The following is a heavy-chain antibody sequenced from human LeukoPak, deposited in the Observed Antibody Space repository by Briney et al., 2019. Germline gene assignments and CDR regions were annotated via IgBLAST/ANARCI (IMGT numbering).Heavy chain of an antibody. CDR3: ARPLVVPAAAPGPAEYFQH. J-gene: IGHJ1*01. CDR2: IYYSGST. Sequence: KASETLSLTCTVSGGSISSSSYYWGWIRQPPGKGLEWIGSIYYSGSTYYNPSLKSRVTISVDTSKNQFSLKLSSVTAADTAVYYCARPLVVPAAAPGPAEYFQHWGQGTLVTVSS. V-gene: IGHV4-39*01. D-gene: IGHD2-2*01. CDR1: GGSISSSSYY.